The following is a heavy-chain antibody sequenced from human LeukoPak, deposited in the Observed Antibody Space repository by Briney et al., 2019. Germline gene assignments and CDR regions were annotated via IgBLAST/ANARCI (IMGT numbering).Heavy chain of an antibody. D-gene: IGHD3-22*01. CDR2: TIPIFGTA. CDR3: ARGLYYYDSSGYYLFDY. Sequence: SVTVSCKASGGTFSSYAISWVRQAPGQGLEWMGGTIPIFGTANYAQKFQGRVTITADESTSTAYMELSSLRSEDTAVYYCARGLYYYDSSGYYLFDYWGQGTLVTVSS. CDR1: GGTFSSYA. V-gene: IGHV1-69*13. J-gene: IGHJ4*02.